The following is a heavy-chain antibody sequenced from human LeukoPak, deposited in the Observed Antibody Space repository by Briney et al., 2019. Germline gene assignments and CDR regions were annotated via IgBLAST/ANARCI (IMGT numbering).Heavy chain of an antibody. Sequence: SETLSLTCAVSGGSISSYYWSWIRQPPGKGLEWIGYIYYSGSTNYNPSLKSRVTISVDTSKNQFSLKLSSVTAADTAVYYCGRDRYGMDVGGQETTVTVPS. J-gene: IGHJ6*02. CDR1: GGSISSYY. CDR2: IYYSGST. V-gene: IGHV4-59*01. CDR3: GRDRYGMDV.